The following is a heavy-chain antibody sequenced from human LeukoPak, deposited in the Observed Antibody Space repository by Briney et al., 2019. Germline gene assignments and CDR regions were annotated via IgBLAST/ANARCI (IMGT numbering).Heavy chain of an antibody. CDR1: GFTFSSYA. V-gene: IGHV3-23*01. CDR2: ISGSGGST. CDR3: AKDSVYSSSWYLEYFQH. Sequence: GGSLRLSCAASGFTFSSYAMSWVRQAPGKGLEWVSAISGSGGSTYYADSVKGRFTISRDNSKNTLYLQMNSLRAEDTAVYYCAKDSVYSSSWYLEYFQHWGQGTLVTVSS. D-gene: IGHD6-13*01. J-gene: IGHJ1*01.